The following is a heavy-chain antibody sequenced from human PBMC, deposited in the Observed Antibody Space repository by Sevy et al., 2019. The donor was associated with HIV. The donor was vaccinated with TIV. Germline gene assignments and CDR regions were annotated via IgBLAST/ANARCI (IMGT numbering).Heavy chain of an antibody. Sequence: GGSLRLSCAASGFAFSAYWMNWVRQAPGKGLEWVANIKYDGSEKYYVDSVKGRFTISRDDAKNSVYLQLSSLRAEGTAVYYCSRAWGTGYEISTNGFDVWGHGTMVTVSS. J-gene: IGHJ3*01. CDR3: SRAWGTGYEISTNGFDV. CDR2: IKYDGSEK. D-gene: IGHD2-2*01. V-gene: IGHV3-7*01. CDR1: GFAFSAYW.